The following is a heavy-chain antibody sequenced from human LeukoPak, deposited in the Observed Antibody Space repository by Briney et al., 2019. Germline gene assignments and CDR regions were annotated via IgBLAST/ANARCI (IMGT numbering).Heavy chain of an antibody. CDR1: GFTFSSYS. D-gene: IGHD3-10*01. CDR2: ISSSSSTI. J-gene: IGHJ6*02. V-gene: IGHV3-48*01. Sequence: GGSLRLSCAASGFTFSSYSMNWVRQAPGKGLEWVSYISSSSSTIYYADSVKGRFTISRDNAKNSLYLQMNSLRVEDTAVYYCVRTHLVRGVIRNYYYGMDVWGQGTTVIVSS. CDR3: VRTHLVRGVIRNYYYGMDV.